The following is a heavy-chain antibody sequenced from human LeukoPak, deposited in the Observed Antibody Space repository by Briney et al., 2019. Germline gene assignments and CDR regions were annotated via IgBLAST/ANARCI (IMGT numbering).Heavy chain of an antibody. J-gene: IGHJ4*02. CDR3: ARVPSTYYDSSGYRDY. CDR1: GYTFTGYY. Sequence: ASVKVSCKASGYTFTGYYMHWVRQAPGQGLEWMGWINLNSGGTNYAQKFQGRVTMTRDTSISTAYMELSRLRSDDTAVYYCARVPSTYYDSSGYRDYWGQGTLVTVSS. D-gene: IGHD3-22*01. V-gene: IGHV1-2*02. CDR2: INLNSGGT.